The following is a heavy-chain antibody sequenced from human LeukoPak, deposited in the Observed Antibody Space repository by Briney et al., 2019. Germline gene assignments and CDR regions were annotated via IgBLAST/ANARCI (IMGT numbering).Heavy chain of an antibody. Sequence: SETLSLTCTVSGGPISSYYWSWIRQPPGKGLEWIGYIYYSGSTNYNPSLKSRVTISVDTSKNQFSLKLSSVTAADTAVYYCARSGLSGFGDAFDIWGQGTMVTVSS. CDR3: ARSGLSGFGDAFDI. J-gene: IGHJ3*02. CDR2: IYYSGST. V-gene: IGHV4-59*01. D-gene: IGHD3-22*01. CDR1: GGPISSYY.